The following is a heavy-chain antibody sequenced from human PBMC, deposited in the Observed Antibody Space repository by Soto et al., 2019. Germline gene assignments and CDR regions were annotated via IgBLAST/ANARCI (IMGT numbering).Heavy chain of an antibody. J-gene: IGHJ2*01. Sequence: VQLLESGGGVAQPGRSLRLSCRASGFGFSSYGMLWVRQAPGKGPEWVAFISFDGSTQYYADSVRGRFTISRDNSENTLYLHGATRRVEDTLLYYWGRGGFLGLGKIIPPASGGR. V-gene: IGHV3-30*03. CDR1: GFGFSSYG. D-gene: IGHD3-16*01. CDR3: GRGGFLGLGKIIPPAS. CDR2: ISFDGSTQ.